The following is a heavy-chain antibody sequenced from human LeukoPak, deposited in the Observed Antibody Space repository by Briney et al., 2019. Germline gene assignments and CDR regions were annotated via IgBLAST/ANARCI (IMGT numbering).Heavy chain of an antibody. Sequence: GGSLRLSCAASGFTFSNYGMRWVRQAPGKGLEWVALLWYDGANKNYADSVKGRFIISRDNSKNTLYLQMNSLRAEYTALYYCARDPSGSWNDVGTFDSWGQGTLVSVSS. CDR1: GFTFSNYG. CDR2: LWYDGANK. D-gene: IGHD3-10*01. J-gene: IGHJ4*02. CDR3: ARDPSGSWNDVGTFDS. V-gene: IGHV3-33*01.